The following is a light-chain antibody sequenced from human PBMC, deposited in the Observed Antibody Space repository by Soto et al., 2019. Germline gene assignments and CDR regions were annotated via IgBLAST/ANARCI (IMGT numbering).Light chain of an antibody. CDR2: DTN. CDR1: SSNIGSNS. Sequence: QAVVTQPPSVSAAPGQKVTISCSGSSSNIGSNSVSWYQQLPGTAPKLLIYDTNKRPSGIPDRFSGSKSGTSATLGITGLQTGDEAVYYCGTWDSSLTAEFGGGTQLTVL. CDR3: GTWDSSLTAE. V-gene: IGLV1-51*01. J-gene: IGLJ2*01.